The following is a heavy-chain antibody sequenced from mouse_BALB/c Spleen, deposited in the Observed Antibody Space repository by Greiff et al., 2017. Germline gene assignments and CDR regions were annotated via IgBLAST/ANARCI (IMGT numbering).Heavy chain of an antibody. Sequence: VQLKESGPELVKPGASVKIPCKASGYTFTDYNMDWVKQSHGKSLEWIGDINPNNGGTIYNQKFKGKATLTVDKSSSTAYMELRSLTSEDTAVYYCARNYYAMDYWGQGTSVTVSS. CDR1: GYTFTDYN. J-gene: IGHJ4*01. CDR2: INPNNGGT. CDR3: ARNYYAMDY. V-gene: IGHV1-18*01.